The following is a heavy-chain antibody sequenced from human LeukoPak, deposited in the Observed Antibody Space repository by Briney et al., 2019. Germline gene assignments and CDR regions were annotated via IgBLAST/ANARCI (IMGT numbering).Heavy chain of an antibody. J-gene: IGHJ4*02. V-gene: IGHV1-2*02. CDR1: GYTFTGYY. CDR3: ARPHYYDSSGYYRYYFDY. D-gene: IGHD3-22*01. CDR2: INPNSGDT. Sequence: ASVKVSCKASGYTFTGYYMHWVRQAPGQGLEWMGWINPNSGDTNYAQKFQGRVTMTRDTSISTAYMELSRLRSDDTAVYYCARPHYYDSSGYYRYYFDYWGQGTLVTVSS.